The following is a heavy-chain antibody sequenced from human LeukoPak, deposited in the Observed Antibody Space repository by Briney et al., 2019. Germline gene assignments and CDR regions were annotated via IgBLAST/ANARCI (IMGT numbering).Heavy chain of an antibody. D-gene: IGHD2-8*02. Sequence: SETLSLTCTVSGGSISSSSYYWGWIRQPPGKGLEWIRSFYYTGSTNYNPSLKSRVTISVDASKNQFSLKVSSVTAADTAVYYCARGRVSGTGGPFDYWGQGTPVTVSS. CDR2: FYYTGST. J-gene: IGHJ4*02. CDR3: ARGRVSGTGGPFDY. CDR1: GGSISSSSYY. V-gene: IGHV4-39*01.